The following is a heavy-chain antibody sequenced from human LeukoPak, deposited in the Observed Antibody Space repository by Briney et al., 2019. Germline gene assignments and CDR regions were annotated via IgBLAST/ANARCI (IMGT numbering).Heavy chain of an antibody. V-gene: IGHV4-39*01. CDR2: IFYSGST. D-gene: IGHD6-19*01. CDR3: ATTPALAVAGTLDPKE. J-gene: IGHJ4*02. Sequence: KSSETLSLTCTVSGGSISSSSYYWGWIRRSPGKGLEWIGSIFYSGSTYYNPSLKSRVTISIDTSEDQFSLKLSSVTAADTAVYYCATTPALAVAGTLDPKEWGQGTLVTVSS. CDR1: GGSISSSSYY.